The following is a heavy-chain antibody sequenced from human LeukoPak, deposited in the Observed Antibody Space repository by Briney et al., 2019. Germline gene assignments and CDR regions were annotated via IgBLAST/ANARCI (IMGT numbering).Heavy chain of an antibody. V-gene: IGHV3-30*04. Sequence: PGGSLRLSCAASGFTFSSYAMHWVRQAPGKRLEWVAVISYDGSNKYYADSVKGRFTISRDNSKNTLYLQMNSQRAEDTAVYYCARGGWGIAAAGTPGDWGQGTLVTVSS. D-gene: IGHD6-13*01. CDR1: GFTFSSYA. CDR2: ISYDGSNK. J-gene: IGHJ4*02. CDR3: ARGGWGIAAAGTPGD.